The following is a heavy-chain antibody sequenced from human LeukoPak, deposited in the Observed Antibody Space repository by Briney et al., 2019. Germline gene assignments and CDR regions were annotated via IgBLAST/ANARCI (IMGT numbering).Heavy chain of an antibody. V-gene: IGHV4-34*01. CDR3: ARDFRPLPPPAVAGYEDY. Sequence: SETLSLTCAVYGGSFSAYYWSWIRQPPGKGLEWIGEINHSGSTNYNPSLKSRVTISVDTFKKQFSLKLTSVTAADTAVYYCARDFRPLPPPAVAGYEDYWGQGTLVTVSS. CDR1: GGSFSAYY. CDR2: INHSGST. J-gene: IGHJ4*02. D-gene: IGHD6-19*01.